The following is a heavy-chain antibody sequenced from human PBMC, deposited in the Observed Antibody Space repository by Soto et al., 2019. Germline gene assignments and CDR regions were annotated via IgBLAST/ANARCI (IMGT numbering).Heavy chain of an antibody. CDR3: ARRRNYDFWSGYYTWFDP. CDR2: MNPNSGNT. Sequence: ASVKVSCKASGYTFTSYDINWVRQATGQGLEWMGWMNPNSGNTGYAQKFQGRVTMTSNTSISTAYMELSSLRSEDTAVYYCARRRNYDFWSGYYTWFDPWGQGTLVTVSS. CDR1: GYTFTSYD. V-gene: IGHV1-8*01. J-gene: IGHJ5*02. D-gene: IGHD3-3*01.